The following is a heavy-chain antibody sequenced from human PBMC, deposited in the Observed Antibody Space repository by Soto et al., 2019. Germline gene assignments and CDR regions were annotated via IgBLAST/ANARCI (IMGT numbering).Heavy chain of an antibody. CDR3: AKGRYRIGWYDPYFDD. J-gene: IGHJ4*02. Sequence: EVQLLEAGGGLVQPGGSLRLSCAASGFTFNSSAMSWVRQAPGKGLEWVSTTSGGAGSTYYADSVKGRFTISRDNSKNTLHLQMNSLRADDTAVYYCAKGRYRIGWYDPYFDDGGQGTLVTVSS. V-gene: IGHV3-23*01. D-gene: IGHD6-19*01. CDR2: TSGGAGST. CDR1: GFTFNSSA.